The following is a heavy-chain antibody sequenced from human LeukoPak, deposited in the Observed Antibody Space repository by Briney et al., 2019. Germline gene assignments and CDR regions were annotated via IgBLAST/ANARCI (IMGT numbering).Heavy chain of an antibody. CDR3: ARVLGRYCSGGSCYHPEDDTGHSYYYYYGMDV. V-gene: IGHV1-46*01. CDR2: INPSGGST. Sequence: ASVKVSCKASGYTFTSYYMHWVRQAPGQGLEWMGIINPSGGSTSYAQKFQGRVTMTRDTSTSTVYMELSSLRSEDTAVYYCARVLGRYCSGGSCYHPEDDTGHSYYYYYGMDVWGQGTTVTVSS. D-gene: IGHD2-15*01. J-gene: IGHJ6*02. CDR1: GYTFTSYY.